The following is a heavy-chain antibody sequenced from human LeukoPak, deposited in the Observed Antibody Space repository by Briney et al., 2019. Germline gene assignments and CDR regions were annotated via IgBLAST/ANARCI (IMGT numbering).Heavy chain of an antibody. V-gene: IGHV1-69*05. D-gene: IGHD4-17*01. CDR2: IIPIFGTA. CDR3: ARGPLHDYGDI. J-gene: IGHJ3*02. Sequence: SVRVSCKASGGTFSSYAISWVRQAPGQGLEWMGRIIPIFGTANYAQKFQGRVTMTRDTSTSTVYMELSSLRSEDTAVYYCARGPLHDYGDIWGQGTMVTVSS. CDR1: GGTFSSYA.